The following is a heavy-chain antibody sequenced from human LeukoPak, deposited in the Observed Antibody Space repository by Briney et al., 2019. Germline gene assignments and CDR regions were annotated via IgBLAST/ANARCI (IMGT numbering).Heavy chain of an antibody. CDR2: INHSGST. J-gene: IGHJ4*02. CDR1: GGSFSGYY. D-gene: IGHD2-2*02. V-gene: IGHV4-34*01. Sequence: SETLSLTCAVYGGSFSGYYWSWIRQPPGKGLEWIGEINHSGSTNYTPSLKSRVTISVDTSKNQFSLKLSSVTAADTAVYYCARARDCSSTSCYIDYWGQGTLVTVSS. CDR3: ARARDCSSTSCYIDY.